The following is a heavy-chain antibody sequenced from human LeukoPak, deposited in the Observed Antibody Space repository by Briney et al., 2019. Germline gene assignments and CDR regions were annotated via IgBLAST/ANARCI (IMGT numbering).Heavy chain of an antibody. J-gene: IGHJ4*02. V-gene: IGHV3-48*03. CDR3: ARVGVVDSSGWYVDY. CDR1: GFTFSNYE. CDR2: ITTSGGIK. Sequence: GGSLRLSCATSGFTFSNYEMNWVRQAPGKGLEWVSYITTSGGIKSYADSVKGRFTISRDNAKSSVYLQINSLRAEDTAVYYCARVGVVDSSGWYVDYWGQGTLVTVSS. D-gene: IGHD6-19*01.